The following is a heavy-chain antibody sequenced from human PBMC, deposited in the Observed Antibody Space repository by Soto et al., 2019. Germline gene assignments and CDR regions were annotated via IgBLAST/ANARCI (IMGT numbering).Heavy chain of an antibody. CDR3: IHRTRFGDFDS. D-gene: IGHD3-10*02. V-gene: IGHV2-5*01. Sequence: QITLKESGPTLVKPTQTLTLTCTFSGLSLSTGEMGVGWVRQSPGKALEWLALIYWNDNKRFSPSLRSRLTXTXXTSKRQVVPTMTNMDPVDTATYYCIHRTRFGDFDSWGQGTLVTVSS. CDR2: IYWNDNK. CDR1: GLSLSTGEMG. J-gene: IGHJ4*02.